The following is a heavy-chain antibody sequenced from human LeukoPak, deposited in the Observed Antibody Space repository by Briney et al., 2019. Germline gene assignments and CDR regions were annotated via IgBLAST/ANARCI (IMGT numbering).Heavy chain of an antibody. CDR3: ARARYQLLQFDY. V-gene: IGHV4-59*01. Sequence: PSETLSLTCTVSGGSISSYYWSWIRQPPGKGLEWIGYIYYSGSTNYNPSLKSRVTISVDTSKNQFSLKLSSVTAADTAVYYCARARYQLLQFDYWGQGTLVTVSS. J-gene: IGHJ4*02. CDR1: GGSISSYY. CDR2: IYYSGST. D-gene: IGHD2-2*01.